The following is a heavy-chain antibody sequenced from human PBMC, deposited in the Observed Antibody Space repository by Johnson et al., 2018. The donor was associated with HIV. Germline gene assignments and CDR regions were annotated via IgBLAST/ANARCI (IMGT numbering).Heavy chain of an antibody. D-gene: IGHD5-12*01. V-gene: IGHV3-72*01. J-gene: IGHJ3*02. CDR1: GFSFSDHF. Sequence: EVQLVESGGGLVQPGGSLRLSCVGSGFSFSDHFMDWVRQAPGKGLEWVGRIRNKPSSYSTEYAASVKGRFPVYRDNSKNAGYLQMNSLGAGDTAVYYCAKDQHGPLVPTVMRDDAFDIWGQGTMVTVSS. CDR2: IRNKPSSYST. CDR3: AKDQHGPLVPTVMRDDAFDI.